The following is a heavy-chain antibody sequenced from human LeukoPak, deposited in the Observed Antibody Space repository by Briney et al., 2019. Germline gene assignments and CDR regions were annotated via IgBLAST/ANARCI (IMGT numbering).Heavy chain of an antibody. D-gene: IGHD5-18*01. V-gene: IGHV3-48*04. J-gene: IGHJ4*02. Sequence: GGSLRLSCVASGFTFTRYSMTWVRQAPGKGLEWVSYISSSSSTIHYADSVKGRFTISRDNAKNSLYLQMNSLRAEDTAVYYCARDLRGYNYVDFDYWGQGTLVTVSS. CDR2: ISSSSSTI. CDR3: ARDLRGYNYVDFDY. CDR1: GFTFTRYS.